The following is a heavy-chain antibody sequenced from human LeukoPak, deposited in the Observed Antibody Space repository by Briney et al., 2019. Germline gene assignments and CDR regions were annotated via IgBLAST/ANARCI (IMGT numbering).Heavy chain of an antibody. Sequence: GGSLRLSCVASGFTLSSYNMKWVRQAPGKRLEWVSSISWRNIDIEYADSVKARFTISRDNSKNTLYLQMNSLRAEDTAVYYCAKVARGSGTSPYYFDYWGQGTLVTVSS. D-gene: IGHD4-23*01. CDR1: GFTLSSYN. CDR2: ISWRNIDI. J-gene: IGHJ4*02. V-gene: IGHV3-21*04. CDR3: AKVARGSGTSPYYFDY.